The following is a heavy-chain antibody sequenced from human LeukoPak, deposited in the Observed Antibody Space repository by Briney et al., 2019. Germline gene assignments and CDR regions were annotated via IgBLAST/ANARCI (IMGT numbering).Heavy chain of an antibody. Sequence: GGSLRLSCAASGFTFSSYSMNWVRQAPGKGLEWVSSISSSSSYIYYADSVKGRFTISRDNAKNSMYLQMNSLRAEDTAVYYCARVSLLRAWPSLDYWGQGTLVTVSS. CDR1: GFTFSSYS. J-gene: IGHJ4*02. D-gene: IGHD5-12*01. CDR2: ISSSSSYI. CDR3: ARVSLLRAWPSLDY. V-gene: IGHV3-21*01.